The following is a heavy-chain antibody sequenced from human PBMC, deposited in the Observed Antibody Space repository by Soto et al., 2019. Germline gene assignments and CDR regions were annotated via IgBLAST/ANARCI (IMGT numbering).Heavy chain of an antibody. Sequence: PSETLSLTCAVYGGSFSGYYWSWIRQPPGKGLEWIGEINHSGSTNYNPSLKSRVTISVDTSKNQFSLKLSSVTAADTAVYYCATGSIRGYSYGTDYWGQGTLVTVSS. CDR1: GGSFSGYY. CDR2: INHSGST. J-gene: IGHJ4*02. D-gene: IGHD5-18*01. CDR3: ATGSIRGYSYGTDY. V-gene: IGHV4-34*01.